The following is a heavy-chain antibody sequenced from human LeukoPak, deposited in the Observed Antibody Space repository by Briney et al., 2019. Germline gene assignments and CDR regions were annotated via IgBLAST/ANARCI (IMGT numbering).Heavy chain of an antibody. CDR3: ARDSGFGYFDY. J-gene: IGHJ4*02. V-gene: IGHV1-46*01. CDR1: GYTFTSYY. Sequence: ASVKVSCKASGYTFTSYYMHWVRQAPGQGLEWMGIINPSGGSTSYAQKFQGRVTMTRDTSTSTVYMELISLRSEDTAVYYCARDSGFGYFDYWGQGTLVTVSS. D-gene: IGHD1-1*01. CDR2: INPSGGST.